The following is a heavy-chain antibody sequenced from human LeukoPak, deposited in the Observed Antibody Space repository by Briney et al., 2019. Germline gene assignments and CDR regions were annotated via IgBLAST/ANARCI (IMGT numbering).Heavy chain of an antibody. CDR3: ILTMVTTSVGY. CDR2: IYNGVTI. V-gene: IGHV3-53*01. Sequence: GGSLRLSCAPSGFTVSSNYVNWVRQAPGKGLEWVSVIYNGVTIHYADSVKGRFTISSDNSKNTVYLQMNSLRAEDTAVYYCILTMVTTSVGYWGQGTLVTVSS. D-gene: IGHD4-17*01. CDR1: GFTVSSNY. J-gene: IGHJ4*02.